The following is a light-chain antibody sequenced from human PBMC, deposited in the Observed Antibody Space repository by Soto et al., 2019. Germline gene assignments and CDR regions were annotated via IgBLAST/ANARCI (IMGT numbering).Light chain of an antibody. CDR2: GAS. J-gene: IGKJ1*01. CDR3: QQYGSSGT. CDR1: QSVSYRY. V-gene: IGKV3-20*01. Sequence: EIVLTQSPSVLALSPGERATLSCGASQSVSYRYLALYQQKPGQAPRLLIYGASNRATGIPDRFSGSRSGTDFTLTISRLEPEDFAVYYCQQYGSSGTFGQGTKVDIK.